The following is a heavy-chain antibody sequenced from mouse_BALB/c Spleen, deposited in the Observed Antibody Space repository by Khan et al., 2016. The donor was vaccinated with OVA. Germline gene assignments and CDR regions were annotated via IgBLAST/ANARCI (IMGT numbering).Heavy chain of an antibody. CDR3: ARPSYYSGSNTYWCFAV. D-gene: IGHD1-1*01. CDR2: IYPGSGRT. Sequence: QVQLEQSGPELVKPGASVKMSCKASGYTFTDYVINWVKQSTGQGLEWIGAIYPGSGRTNYNEKFKGQVTLSADKSANTAYMQISSLTSEDSAVYYCARPSYYSGSNTYWCFAVWGAGTTVTVSS. CDR1: GYTFTDYV. V-gene: IGHV1-77*01. J-gene: IGHJ1*01.